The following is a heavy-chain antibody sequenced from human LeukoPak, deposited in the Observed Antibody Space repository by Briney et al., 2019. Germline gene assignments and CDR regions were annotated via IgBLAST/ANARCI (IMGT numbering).Heavy chain of an antibody. CDR3: ARGGDGYNSPRY. V-gene: IGHV4-59*01. Sequence: PSESLSLTCTVSGGSISSYYWSWIRQPPGKGLEWIGYIYYSGSTNYNPSLKSRVTISVDTSKNQFSLKLSSVTAADTAVYYCARGGDGYNSPRYWGQGTLVTVSS. J-gene: IGHJ4*02. CDR2: IYYSGST. CDR1: GGSISSYY. D-gene: IGHD5-24*01.